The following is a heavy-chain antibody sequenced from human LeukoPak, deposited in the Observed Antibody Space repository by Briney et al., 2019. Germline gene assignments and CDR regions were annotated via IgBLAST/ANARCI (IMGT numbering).Heavy chain of an antibody. Sequence: PGGSLRLSCAASGFTFSSYSMNWVRQAPGKGRERVSSISSSSSYIYYADSVKGRFTISRDNAKNSLYLQMNSLRAEDTAVYYCARIPSGYDFDFEFDYWGQGTLVTVSS. V-gene: IGHV3-21*01. J-gene: IGHJ4*02. CDR3: ARIPSGYDFDFEFDY. CDR1: GFTFSSYS. D-gene: IGHD5-12*01. CDR2: ISSSSSYI.